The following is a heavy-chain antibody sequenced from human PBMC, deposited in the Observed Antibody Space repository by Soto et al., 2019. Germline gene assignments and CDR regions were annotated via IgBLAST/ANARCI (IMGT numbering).Heavy chain of an antibody. J-gene: IGHJ4*02. Sequence: QVQLVQSGAEVKKPGASVKVSCKASGYTFTTYYMHWVRQAPGQGLEWMGVINPSDGSTLYTQKLQGRVTMTRDTYKRTVHMELISLSSEDTAVYYCARVEYQSLGYWGQGTLVTVSS. D-gene: IGHD1-1*01. V-gene: IGHV1-46*04. CDR2: INPSDGST. CDR1: GYTFTTYY. CDR3: ARVEYQSLGY.